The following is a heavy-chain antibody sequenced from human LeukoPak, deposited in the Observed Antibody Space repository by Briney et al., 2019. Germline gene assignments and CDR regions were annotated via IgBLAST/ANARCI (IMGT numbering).Heavy chain of an antibody. D-gene: IGHD3-3*01. CDR1: GGSFSGYY. CDR2: INHSGST. Sequence: SETLSLTCAVYGGSFSGYYWSWIRQPPGKGLEWIGEINHSGSTYYNPSLKSRVTISVDTSKNQFSLKLSSVTAADTAVYYCARDGGVYDSWSGSANFYGMDVWGQGTTVTVSS. V-gene: IGHV4-34*09. J-gene: IGHJ6*02. CDR3: ARDGGVYDSWSGSANFYGMDV.